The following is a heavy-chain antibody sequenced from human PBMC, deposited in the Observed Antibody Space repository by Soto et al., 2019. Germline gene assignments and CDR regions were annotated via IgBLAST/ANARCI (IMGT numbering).Heavy chain of an antibody. D-gene: IGHD3-16*01. CDR1: GFTFSSYA. CDR2: ITGGVGVT. V-gene: IGHV3-23*01. Sequence: EVQLLESGGGLVQPGGSLRLSCAASGFTFSSYAMTWVRQAPGKGLEWVSVITGGVGVTYYADSVKGRFTISRDNSKNTRCLQMNSLRAEERAVYNWAKFQGETFSKWYFHYWGQGTLVTVSS. J-gene: IGHJ4*02. CDR3: AKFQGETFSKWYFHY.